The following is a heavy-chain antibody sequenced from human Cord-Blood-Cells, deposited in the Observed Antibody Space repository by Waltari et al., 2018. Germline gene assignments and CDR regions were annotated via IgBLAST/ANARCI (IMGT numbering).Heavy chain of an antibody. D-gene: IGHD4-17*01. CDR3: ARVPMTTVTLDY. V-gene: IGHV3-30-3*01. J-gene: IGHJ4*02. CDR2: ISYDGSNK. Sequence: QVQLVESGGGVVQPGRSLRLSCVASGFTFSSYAMHWVRQAPGKGLEWVAVISYDGSNKYYADSVKGRFTIARDNSKNTLYLQMNSLRAEDTAVYYCARVPMTTVTLDYWGQGTLVTVSS. CDR1: GFTFSSYA.